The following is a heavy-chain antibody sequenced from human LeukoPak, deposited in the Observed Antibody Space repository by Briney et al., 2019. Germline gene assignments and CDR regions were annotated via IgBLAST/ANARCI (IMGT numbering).Heavy chain of an antibody. V-gene: IGHV6-1*01. J-gene: IGHJ5*02. Sequence: SQALSLTCAISGDSVSSNSAAWNWIRQSPSRGLEWLGRTYYRSKWYNDYAVSVESRITINPDTSKNQFSLQLNSVTPEDTAVYYCARDYYGSGSYYGWFDPWGQGTLVTVSS. CDR1: GDSVSSNSAA. D-gene: IGHD3-10*01. CDR2: TYYRSKWYN. CDR3: ARDYYGSGSYYGWFDP.